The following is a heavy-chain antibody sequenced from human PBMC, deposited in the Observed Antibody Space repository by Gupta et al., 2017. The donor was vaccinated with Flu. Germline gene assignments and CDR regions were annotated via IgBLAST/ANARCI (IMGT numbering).Heavy chain of an antibody. CDR2: IYYRGSI. D-gene: IGHD4-17*01. J-gene: IGHJ4*02. CDR1: GGSISSYY. V-gene: IGHV4-59*01. CDR3: ARYSHYGGHDD. Sequence: QVQLQESGPGLVKPSETLSLTCTVPGGSISSYYWSWIRQPPGKGLEWIGYIYYRGSINANPSLKSRVTISVYTSNNQFSLELSSVTAADTAVYYCARYSHYGGHDDWGQGTMVTVSS.